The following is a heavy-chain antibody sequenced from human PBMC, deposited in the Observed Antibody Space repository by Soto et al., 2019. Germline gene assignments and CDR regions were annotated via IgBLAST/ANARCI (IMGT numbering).Heavy chain of an antibody. V-gene: IGHV4-59*08. CDR1: VGSFSGYY. J-gene: IGHJ6*03. CDR2: IYYSGST. Sequence: SETLSLTCAVYVGSFSGYYWSWIRQPPGKGLEWIGYIYYSGSTNYNPSLKSRVTISVDTSKNQFSLKLSSVTAADTAVYYCAKTVVVVAAIFDYYYYYYMDVWGKGTTVTVSS. CDR3: AKTVVVVAAIFDYYYYYYMDV. D-gene: IGHD2-15*01.